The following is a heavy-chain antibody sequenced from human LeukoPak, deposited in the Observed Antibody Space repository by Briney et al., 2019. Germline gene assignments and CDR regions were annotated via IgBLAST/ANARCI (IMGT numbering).Heavy chain of an antibody. CDR1: GFTVSSNY. CDR3: ARYYDSSGYTQGAFDI. CDR2: FYRGIST. D-gene: IGHD3-22*01. Sequence: GGSLRLSCAASGFTVSSNYMSWVRRAPGKGLEWVSSFYRGISTYYADSVKGRFTTSRDHSKNTVYLQMDSLRPEDTAVYYCARYYDSSGYTQGAFDIWGQGTMVTVS. J-gene: IGHJ3*02. V-gene: IGHV3-66*02.